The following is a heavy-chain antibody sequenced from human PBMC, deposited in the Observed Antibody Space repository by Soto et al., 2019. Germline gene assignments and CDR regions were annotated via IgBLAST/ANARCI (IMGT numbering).Heavy chain of an antibody. Sequence: EVQLVESGGGFIQPGGSLRLSCAASGFIFNTYSMNWVRQAPGKGLEWVSYISGSSRTIFYADSVRGRFTISRDNANNSTYLQMISPRDEDTAVYYCARTLSWRRGPFDYWGQGTLVTVSS. D-gene: IGHD2-15*01. CDR2: ISGSSRTI. J-gene: IGHJ4*02. CDR1: GFIFNTYS. CDR3: ARTLSWRRGPFDY. V-gene: IGHV3-48*02.